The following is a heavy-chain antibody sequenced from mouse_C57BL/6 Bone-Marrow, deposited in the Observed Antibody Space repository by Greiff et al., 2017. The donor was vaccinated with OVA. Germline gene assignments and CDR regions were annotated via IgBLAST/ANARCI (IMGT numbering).Heavy chain of an antibody. Sequence: EVKLVESGGGLEKPGGSLKLSCAASGFTFSDYGMHWVRQAPEKGLEWVAYISSGSSTIYYADTVKGRFTISRDNAKNTLFLQMTSLRSEDTAMYYCARRALITTVVAGDAMDYWGQGTSVTVSS. V-gene: IGHV5-17*01. CDR3: ARRALITTVVAGDAMDY. J-gene: IGHJ4*01. CDR2: ISSGSSTI. D-gene: IGHD1-1*01. CDR1: GFTFSDYG.